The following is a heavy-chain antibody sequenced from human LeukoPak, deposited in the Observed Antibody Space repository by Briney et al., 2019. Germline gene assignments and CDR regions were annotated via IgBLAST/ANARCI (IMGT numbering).Heavy chain of an antibody. CDR2: IWYDGYNK. J-gene: IGHJ4*02. CDR1: GFIFSNYG. CDR3: ARVSHYGSGYYYTLAY. V-gene: IGHV3-33*01. D-gene: IGHD3-10*01. Sequence: GGSLRLSCAASGFIFSNYGMHWVRQAPGKGLEWVAGIWYDGYNKFYADSAKGRLTISRDNSKNTLYLQMSSLRAEDTALYYCARVSHYGSGYYYTLAYWGQGTLVTVSS.